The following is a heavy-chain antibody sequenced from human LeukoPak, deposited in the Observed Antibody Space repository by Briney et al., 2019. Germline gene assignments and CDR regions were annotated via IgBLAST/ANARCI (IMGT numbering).Heavy chain of an antibody. V-gene: IGHV5-51*07. D-gene: IGHD2-2*01. Sequence: GESLKISCQGSGYSFPNYWIGWVHQMPGKGLEWVGLINPGDSDTRYSPSFQGQVTISADKSIRTAYLQWSSLKASDTAMYYCARTTYANSPYHFDFWGQGTLVTVSS. CDR3: ARTTYANSPYHFDF. CDR1: GYSFPNYW. CDR2: INPGDSDT. J-gene: IGHJ4*02.